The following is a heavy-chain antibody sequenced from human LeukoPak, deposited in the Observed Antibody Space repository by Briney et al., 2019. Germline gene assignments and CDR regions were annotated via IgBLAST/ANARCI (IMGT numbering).Heavy chain of an antibody. Sequence: PSETLSLTCAVSGGSFSGYDWSWIRQPPGKGLEWIGEINHSGSTNYNPSLKSRVTISVDTSKNQSSLQLSSVTAADTAVYYCARSVPAAAITSFDFWGQGTLVTVSS. CDR3: ARSVPAAAITSFDF. CDR2: INHSGST. V-gene: IGHV4-34*01. D-gene: IGHD2-2*01. CDR1: GGSFSGYD. J-gene: IGHJ4*02.